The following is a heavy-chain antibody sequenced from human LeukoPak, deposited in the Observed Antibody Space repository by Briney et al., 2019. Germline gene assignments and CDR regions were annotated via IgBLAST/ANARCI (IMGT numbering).Heavy chain of an antibody. CDR1: GASLSSFY. CDR3: ASSNLGSLGQFDS. J-gene: IGHJ5*01. CDR2: IHSNGIA. Sequence: SETLSLTCTVSGASLSSFYWSWIRQPPGKGLEWIGFIHSNGIANYNRSLNSRASISRDTSRSQVSLKLSSVTAADTAVYYCASSNLGSLGQFDSWGQGTLVTVSS. D-gene: IGHD3-10*01. V-gene: IGHV4-59*01.